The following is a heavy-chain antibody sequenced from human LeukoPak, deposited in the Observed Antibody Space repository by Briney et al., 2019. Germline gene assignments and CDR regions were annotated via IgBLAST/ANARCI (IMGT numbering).Heavy chain of an antibody. D-gene: IGHD3-10*01. Sequence: SVKVSCKASGYTFTGHYIHWVRQAPGQGLEWMGGIIPIFGTANYAQKFQGRVTITADESTSTAYMELSSLRSEDTAVYYCARNRQITMVRGVYYYYYMDVWGKGTTVTISS. CDR1: GYTFTGHY. CDR3: ARNRQITMVRGVYYYYYMDV. CDR2: IIPIFGTA. V-gene: IGHV1-69*13. J-gene: IGHJ6*03.